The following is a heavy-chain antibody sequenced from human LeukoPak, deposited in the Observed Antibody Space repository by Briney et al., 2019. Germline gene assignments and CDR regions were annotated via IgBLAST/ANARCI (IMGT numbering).Heavy chain of an antibody. V-gene: IGHV3-15*07. J-gene: IGHJ4*02. D-gene: IGHD3-16*01. CDR2: IKSKADGETI. CDR1: DFTFSNVW. CDR3: TTGIDYGGGY. Sequence: GGSLRLSCAASDFTFSNVWTNWVRQSPGKGLEWVGRIKSKADGETIDYASPVRGRFTISRDDSRNTVYLQMNSLQIDDTAVYYCTTGIDYGGGYWGQGTLVTVSS.